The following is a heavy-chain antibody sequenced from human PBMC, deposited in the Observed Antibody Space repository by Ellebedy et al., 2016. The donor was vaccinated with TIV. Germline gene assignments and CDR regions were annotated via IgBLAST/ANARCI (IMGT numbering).Heavy chain of an antibody. CDR2: ISWDGGST. CDR3: AKGASVAAGYIDWYFDL. V-gene: IGHV3-43D*03. J-gene: IGHJ2*01. CDR1: GFTFDDYA. Sequence: GGSLRLSXAASGFTFDDYAMHWVRQAPGKGLEWVSLISWDGGSTYYADSVKGRFTISRDNSKNSLYLQMNSLRAEDTALYYCAKGASVAAGYIDWYFDLWGRGTLVTVSS. D-gene: IGHD6-13*01.